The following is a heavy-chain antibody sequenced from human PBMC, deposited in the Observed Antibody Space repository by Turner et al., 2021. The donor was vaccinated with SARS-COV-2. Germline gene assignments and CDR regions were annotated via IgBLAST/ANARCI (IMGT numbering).Heavy chain of an antibody. CDR3: ARERTIAARPRSDGYYGMDV. D-gene: IGHD6-6*01. J-gene: IGHJ6*04. CDR2: VNPNSGVT. V-gene: IGHV1-2*02. Sequence: QEQLVQSGAEVKTPGASVRVSCKTSGYTFTTYYIHWVRQAPGQSLEWVGWVNPNSGVTNFAQKFQGRLTMTLDTSIDTTYLNLRGLRPDDTAVYFCARERTIAARPRSDGYYGMDVWGKGTTVTVSS. CDR1: GYTFTTYY.